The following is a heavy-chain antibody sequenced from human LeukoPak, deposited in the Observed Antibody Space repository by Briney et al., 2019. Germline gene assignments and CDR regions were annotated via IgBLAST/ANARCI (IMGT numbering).Heavy chain of an antibody. V-gene: IGHV1-46*01. CDR3: ARDLGYDSSGYYSRASLYFDY. CDR1: GYTFTSYY. CDR2: INPSGGST. D-gene: IGHD3-22*01. Sequence: ASVKVSCKASGYTFTSYYMHWVRQAPGQGLEWMGIINPSGGSTSYAQKFQGRVTMTRDMSTSTVYMELSSLRSEDTAVYYCARDLGYDSSGYYSRASLYFDYWGQGTLVTVSS. J-gene: IGHJ4*02.